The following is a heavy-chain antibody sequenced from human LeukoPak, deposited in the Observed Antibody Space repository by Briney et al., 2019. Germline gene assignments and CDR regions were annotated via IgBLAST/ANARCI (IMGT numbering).Heavy chain of an antibody. D-gene: IGHD5-18*01. CDR2: IKQDGSKF. V-gene: IGHV3-7*01. J-gene: IGHJ4*02. CDR3: ARGASGYSYG. Sequence: GGSLRLSCAASGFSFSNYWLTWVRQAPGKGLEWVANIKQDGSKFSYVASVKGRFTISRDNAKNTLYLQMNSLRAEDTAVYYCARGASGYSYGWGQGTLVTVSS. CDR1: GFSFSNYW.